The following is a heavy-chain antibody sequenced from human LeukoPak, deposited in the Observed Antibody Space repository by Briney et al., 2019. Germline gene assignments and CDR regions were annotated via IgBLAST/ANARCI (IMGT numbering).Heavy chain of an antibody. CDR1: GFTFSSYE. D-gene: IGHD2-15*01. CDR2: ISSSGSTI. V-gene: IGHV3-48*03. CDR3: ALVGYCSGGSCA. Sequence: GGSLRLSCAASGFTFSSYEMNWVRQAPGKGLEWVSYISSSGSTIYYADSVKGRFTISRDNAKNSLYLQMNSLRAEDTAVYYCALVGYCSGGSCAWGQGTLVTVSS. J-gene: IGHJ4*02.